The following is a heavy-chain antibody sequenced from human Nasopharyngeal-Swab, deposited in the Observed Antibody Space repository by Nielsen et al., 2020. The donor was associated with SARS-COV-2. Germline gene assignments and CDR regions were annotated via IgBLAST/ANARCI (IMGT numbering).Heavy chain of an antibody. Sequence: GGSLRLSCAASGFTFSSYWMHWVRQAPGKGLVWVSRINGDGSSTTYADSVRGRFTISSDNAKNMLYLQLNSLRAEDTAVYYCARGGLYSNYLFDYWGQGTLVTVSS. CDR2: INGDGSST. D-gene: IGHD4-11*01. CDR3: ARGGLYSNYLFDY. J-gene: IGHJ4*02. V-gene: IGHV3-74*01. CDR1: GFTFSSYW.